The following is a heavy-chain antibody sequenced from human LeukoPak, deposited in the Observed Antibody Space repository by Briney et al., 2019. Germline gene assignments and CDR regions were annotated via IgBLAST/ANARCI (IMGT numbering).Heavy chain of an antibody. J-gene: IGHJ4*02. Sequence: PSETLSLTCTVSGYSISSGYYWGWIRQPPGKGLEWIGSIYHSGSPYYNPPLKSRVTISVDTSKNQFSLKLSSVTAADTAVYYCARAIEVGAMTPFDYWGQGTLVTVSS. V-gene: IGHV4-38-2*02. D-gene: IGHD1-26*01. CDR2: IYHSGSP. CDR1: GYSISSGYY. CDR3: ARAIEVGAMTPFDY.